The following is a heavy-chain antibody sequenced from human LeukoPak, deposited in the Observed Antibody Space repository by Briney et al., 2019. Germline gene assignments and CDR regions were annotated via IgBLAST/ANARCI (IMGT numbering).Heavy chain of an antibody. CDR3: AINIVVVTAAMRGGDY. J-gene: IGHJ4*02. CDR2: ISGSGGST. CDR1: GFTFSRYA. V-gene: IGHV3-23*01. D-gene: IGHD2-2*01. Sequence: GGSLRLSCAASGFTFSRYAMSWVRQAPGKGLEWASAISGSGGSTYYADSVKGRFTISRDNFKNTLYLQMNSLRAEDTAVYYCAINIVVVTAAMRGGDYWGQGTLVTVSS.